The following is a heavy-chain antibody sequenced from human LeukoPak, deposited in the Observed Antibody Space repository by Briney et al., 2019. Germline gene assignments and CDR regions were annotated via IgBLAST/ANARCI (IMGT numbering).Heavy chain of an antibody. J-gene: IGHJ4*02. CDR1: GGSISSYY. Sequence: SETLSLTCTVSGGSISSYYWSWIRQPPGKGLEWIGYIYYSGSTNYNPSLKSRVTISVDTSKNQFSLKLSSVTAADTAVYYCARRRAEGIDYWGQGTLVTVSS. V-gene: IGHV4-59*01. CDR2: IYYSGST. CDR3: ARRRAEGIDY.